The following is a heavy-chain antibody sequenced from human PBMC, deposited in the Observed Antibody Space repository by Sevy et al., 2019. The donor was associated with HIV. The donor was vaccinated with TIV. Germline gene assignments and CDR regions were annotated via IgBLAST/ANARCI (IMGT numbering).Heavy chain of an antibody. V-gene: IGHV4-59*13. CDR2: IYYSGST. J-gene: IGHJ6*02. D-gene: IGHD6-13*01. CDR1: GGTISSYY. Sequence: SETLSLTCTVSGGTISSYYWSWIWQPPGKGLEWIGYIYYSGSTNYNPSLKSRVTISVDTSKNQFSLKLSSVTAADTAVYYCARDGRGYSSSSYYYYGMDVWGQWTTVTVSS. CDR3: ARDGRGYSSSSYYYYGMDV.